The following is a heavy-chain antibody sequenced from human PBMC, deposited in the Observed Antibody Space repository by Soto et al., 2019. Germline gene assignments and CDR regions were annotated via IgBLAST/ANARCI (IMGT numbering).Heavy chain of an antibody. Sequence: SETLSLTCIVSGESISSSSYYWGWIRQPPGKGWEWIGSIYHSGRTYYNPSLKSRVSISNDTSKTQFSLKLSSVTAADTALYYCARQRTTVVTQAYFDYWGQGALVTVSS. J-gene: IGHJ4*02. CDR2: IYHSGRT. CDR1: GESISSSSYY. V-gene: IGHV4-39*01. D-gene: IGHD2-21*02. CDR3: ARQRTTVVTQAYFDY.